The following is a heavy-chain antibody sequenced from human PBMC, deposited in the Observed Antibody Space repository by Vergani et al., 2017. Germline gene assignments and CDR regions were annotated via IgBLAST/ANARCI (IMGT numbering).Heavy chain of an antibody. D-gene: IGHD1-26*01. J-gene: IGHJ4*02. V-gene: IGHV1-46*01. CDR1: GYTFTSYY. CDR3: ARAPDGYSGSYYGVFGY. Sequence: QVQLVQSGAEVKKPGASVKVSCKASGYTFTSYYMHWVRQAPGQGLEWMGIINPSGGSTSYAQKFQGRVTMTRDTSTSTVYMELSSLRSEDTAVYYCARAPDGYSGSYYGVFGYWGQGTLVTVSS. CDR2: INPSGGST.